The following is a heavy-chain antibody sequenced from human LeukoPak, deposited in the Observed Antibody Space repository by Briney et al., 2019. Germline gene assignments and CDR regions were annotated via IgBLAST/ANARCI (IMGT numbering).Heavy chain of an antibody. V-gene: IGHV6-1*01. CDR3: ARALVGASLDAFDI. Sequence: SQTLSLTCAISGDSVSSNSAAWNWIRQSPSRGLEWLGRTYYRSTWYFDYAASVKSRITINPDTSKNQFSLKLSSVTAADTAVYYCARALVGASLDAFDIWGQGTMVTVSS. CDR1: GDSVSSNSAA. D-gene: IGHD1-26*01. CDR2: TYYRSTWYF. J-gene: IGHJ3*02.